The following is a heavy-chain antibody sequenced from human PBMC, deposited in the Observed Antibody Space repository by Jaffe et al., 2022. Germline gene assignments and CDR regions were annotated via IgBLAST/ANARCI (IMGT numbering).Heavy chain of an antibody. V-gene: IGHV3-66*02. CDR2: IYSGGST. CDR1: GFTVSSNY. CDR3: ARHNGYSGYDFWVPKKGYYYYMDV. Sequence: EVQLVESGGGLVQPGGSLRLSCAASGFTVSSNYMSWVRQAPGKGLEWVSVIYSGGSTYYADSVKGRFTISRDNSKNTLYLQMNSLRAEDTAVYYCARHNGYSGYDFWVPKKGYYYYMDVWGKGTTVTVSS. J-gene: IGHJ6*03. D-gene: IGHD5-12*01.